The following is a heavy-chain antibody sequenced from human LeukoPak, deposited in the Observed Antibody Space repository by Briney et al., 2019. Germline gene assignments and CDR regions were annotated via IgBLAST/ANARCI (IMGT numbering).Heavy chain of an antibody. Sequence: PGGSLRLSCAAFGFTFSSYAMSWVRQAPGKGLEWVSAISGSGGSTYYADSVKGRFTTSRDNSKNTVYLQMNSLRDEDTAVYYCAKSRGDDFWSGYSYYFDYWGQGTLVTVSS. CDR1: GFTFSSYA. D-gene: IGHD3-3*01. J-gene: IGHJ4*02. CDR3: AKSRGDDFWSGYSYYFDY. CDR2: ISGSGGST. V-gene: IGHV3-23*01.